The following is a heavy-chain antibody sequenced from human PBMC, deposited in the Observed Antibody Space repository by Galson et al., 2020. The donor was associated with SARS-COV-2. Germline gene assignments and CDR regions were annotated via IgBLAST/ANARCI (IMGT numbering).Heavy chain of an antibody. D-gene: IGHD4-17*01. CDR1: GDSLTSGGYS. Sequence: SETLSLTCAVSGDSLTSGGYSCTCVRQPPRKGLEWIGYIHYSGATHYTPSLESRLTISLDTTNNQSPQKRTSVTAAETAVYYCANIPSTEVRTYFDSWGQGTLVTVSS. CDR2: IHYSGAT. J-gene: IGHJ4*02. CDR3: ANIPSTEVRTYFDS. V-gene: IGHV4-30-4*07.